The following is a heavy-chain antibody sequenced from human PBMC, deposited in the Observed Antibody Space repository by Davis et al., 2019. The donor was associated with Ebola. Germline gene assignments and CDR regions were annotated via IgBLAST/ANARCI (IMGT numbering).Heavy chain of an antibody. CDR1: GYTFTGYY. CDR2: MNPNSGNT. CDR3: ARGGVAYSDLDY. V-gene: IGHV1-8*02. D-gene: IGHD2-21*01. Sequence: ASVKVSCKLIGYTFTGYYIHWVRQAPGQGLEWMGWMNPNSGNTGYAQKFQGRVTMTRENSMSTAYMELSSLRSEDTAVYFCARGGVAYSDLDYWGQGTLVTVSS. J-gene: IGHJ4*02.